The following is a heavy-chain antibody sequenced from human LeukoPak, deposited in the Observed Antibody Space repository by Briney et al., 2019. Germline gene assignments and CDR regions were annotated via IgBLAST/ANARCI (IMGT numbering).Heavy chain of an antibody. J-gene: IGHJ4*02. Sequence: GASVKVSCKASGYTFTSYYMHWVRQAPGQGLEWMGISNPSGGSTSYAQKFQGRVTMTRDTSTSTVYMELSSLRSEDTAVYYCARVPPTRGGNSVESFDYWGQGTLATVSS. CDR3: ARVPPTRGGNSVESFDY. V-gene: IGHV1-46*01. CDR1: GYTFTSYY. CDR2: SNPSGGST. D-gene: IGHD4-23*01.